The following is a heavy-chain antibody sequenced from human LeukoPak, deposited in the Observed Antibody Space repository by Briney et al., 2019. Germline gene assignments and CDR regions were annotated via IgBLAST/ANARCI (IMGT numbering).Heavy chain of an antibody. CDR3: ARDQGTDFWSGYFDHYYYMDV. D-gene: IGHD3-3*01. V-gene: IGHV1-2*02. Sequence: GASVKVSCKASGYTFTGYYMHWVRQAPGQGLEWMGWINPNSGGTNYAQKFQGRVTMTRDTSISTAYLELSRLRSDDTAVYYCARDQGTDFWSGYFDHYYYMDVWGKGTTVTVSS. J-gene: IGHJ6*03. CDR2: INPNSGGT. CDR1: GYTFTGYY.